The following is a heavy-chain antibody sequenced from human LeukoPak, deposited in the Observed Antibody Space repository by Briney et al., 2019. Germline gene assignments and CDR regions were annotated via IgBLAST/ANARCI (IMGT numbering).Heavy chain of an antibody. D-gene: IGHD3-10*02. Sequence: GGSLRLSCAASGFTFNSYSMHWVRQAPGKGLEWVSYISSSGSTIYYADSVKGRFTISRDNAKNSLYLQMNSLRAEDTAVYYCAELGITMIGGVWGKGTTVTISS. CDR1: GFTFNSYS. V-gene: IGHV3-48*03. CDR3: AELGITMIGGV. CDR2: ISSSGSTI. J-gene: IGHJ6*04.